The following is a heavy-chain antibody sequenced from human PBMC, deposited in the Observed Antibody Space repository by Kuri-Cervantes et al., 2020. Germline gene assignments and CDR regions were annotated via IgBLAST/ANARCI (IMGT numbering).Heavy chain of an antibody. CDR2: ISSSSSTI. CDR3: ARDSVFDYYDSSGYFDY. D-gene: IGHD3-22*01. J-gene: IGHJ4*01. V-gene: IGHV3-48*02. CDR1: GFTFSSYS. Sequence: AGCMRLSWAVYGFTFSSYSMNWVRQAPGKGLEWVSYISSSSSTIYYADSVKGRFTLSRDNAKNSLCLQMNCLRDEDTAVYYCARDSVFDYYDSSGYFDYWGQGTLVTVSS.